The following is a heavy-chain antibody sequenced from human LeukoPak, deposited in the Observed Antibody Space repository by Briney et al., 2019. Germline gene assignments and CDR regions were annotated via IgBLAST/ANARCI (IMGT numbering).Heavy chain of an antibody. CDR2: IWYDGSNK. CDR1: GFTFSSYG. CDR3: ARAIAVAGTVEGFCDY. J-gene: IGHJ4*02. V-gene: IGHV3-33*01. D-gene: IGHD6-19*01. Sequence: PGGSLRLSCAASGFTFSSYGMHWVRQAPGKGLEWVAVIWYDGSNKYYADSVKGRFTISRDNSKNTLYLQMNSLRAEDTAVYYCARAIAVAGTVEGFCDYWGQGTLVTVSS.